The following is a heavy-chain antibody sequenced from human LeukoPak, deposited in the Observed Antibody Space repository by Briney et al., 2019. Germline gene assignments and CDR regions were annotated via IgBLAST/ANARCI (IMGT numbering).Heavy chain of an antibody. CDR3: ARPYSSGWSGAFDI. V-gene: IGHV4-4*09. Sequence: PSETLSLTCTVSGRSISSYYWSWIRQPPGKGLEWIGNIYTSGNTNYNPSLKSRVAISVDTSKNQFSLKLNSVTAADTAVYYCARPYSSGWSGAFDIWGQGTMVTVSS. J-gene: IGHJ3*02. D-gene: IGHD6-19*01. CDR2: IYTSGNT. CDR1: GRSISSYY.